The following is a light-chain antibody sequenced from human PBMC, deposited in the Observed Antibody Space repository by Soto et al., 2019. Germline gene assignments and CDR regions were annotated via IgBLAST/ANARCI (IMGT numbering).Light chain of an antibody. CDR1: QSVSIR. CDR2: GAS. Sequence: VLTQSPGTLSLSPGERATLSCRASQSVSIRLAWYQHKSGQAPRLLISGASSRATGIPDRFSGSGSGTDFTLTIGRLEPEDFALYYCQHYYGTSPITFGQGTRLEIK. CDR3: QHYYGTSPIT. V-gene: IGKV3-20*01. J-gene: IGKJ5*01.